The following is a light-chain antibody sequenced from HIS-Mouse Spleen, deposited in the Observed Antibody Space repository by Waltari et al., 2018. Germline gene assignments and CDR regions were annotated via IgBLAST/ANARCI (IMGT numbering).Light chain of an antibody. CDR3: CSYAGSSTVV. J-gene: IGLJ2*01. V-gene: IGLV2-23*01. Sequence: QSALTQPASVSGSPGQSITISCTGTSSDVGSYNLVSWYQQHPGKAPKLMIYEGSKRPSGVSNPFSGYKSGNTASLTISGLQAEDEADYYCCSYAGSSTVVFGGGTKLTVL. CDR2: EGS. CDR1: SSDVGSYNL.